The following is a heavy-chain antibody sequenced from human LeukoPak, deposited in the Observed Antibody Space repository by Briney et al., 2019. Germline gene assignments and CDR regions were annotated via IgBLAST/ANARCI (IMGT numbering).Heavy chain of an antibody. CDR1: GGTFSSYA. CDR2: IIPIFGTA. Sequence: SVKVSCKASGGTFSSYAISWVRQAPGQGLEWKGGIIPIFGTANYAQKFQGRVTITTDESTSTAYMELSSLRSEDTAVYYCARKDSSGWSMTFDIWGQGTMVTVSS. D-gene: IGHD6-19*01. CDR3: ARKDSSGWSMTFDI. V-gene: IGHV1-69*05. J-gene: IGHJ3*02.